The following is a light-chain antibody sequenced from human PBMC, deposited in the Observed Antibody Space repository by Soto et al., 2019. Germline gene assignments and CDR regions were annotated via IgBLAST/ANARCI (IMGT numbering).Light chain of an antibody. CDR3: SSYTTSSTYV. CDR2: GVS. CDR1: YSDVGAYTY. J-gene: IGLJ1*01. Sequence: QSVLTQPAPVSASPGQSITISCTGTYSDVGAYTYVSWYQHHPGKAPKLMVSGVSNRPSGVSDRFSGSKSGNTASLTISGLQAEDEADYYCSSYTTSSTYVFGTGTKVTVL. V-gene: IGLV2-14*03.